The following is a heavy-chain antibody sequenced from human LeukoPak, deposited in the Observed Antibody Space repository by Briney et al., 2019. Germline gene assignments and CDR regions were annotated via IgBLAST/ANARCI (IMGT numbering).Heavy chain of an antibody. V-gene: IGHV3-48*04. D-gene: IGHD4-23*01. CDR1: GFIFGGYA. CDR3: ARDSGWELPRSPFDY. Sequence: GGSLRLSCAASGFIFGGYAMNWVRQAPGQGLEWISYVSRSSSTIYYADSVKGRFTISRDNARNSLYLQMNRLRADDTAVYYCARDSGWELPRSPFDYWGQGNLVTVST. J-gene: IGHJ4*02. CDR2: VSRSSSTI.